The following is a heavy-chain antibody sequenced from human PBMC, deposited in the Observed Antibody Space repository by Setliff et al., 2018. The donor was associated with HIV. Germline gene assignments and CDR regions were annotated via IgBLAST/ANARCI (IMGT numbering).Heavy chain of an antibody. V-gene: IGHV4-4*09. CDR3: ARAGWDLHLDY. CDR1: GGSISSYY. CDR2: IYTSGST. D-gene: IGHD1-26*01. Sequence: SETLSLTCTVSGGSISSYYWNWIRQPPGKGLEWIGYIYTSGSTNYNPSLKSRVTISVDTSQNQFSLKLSSVTAADTAVYYCARAGWDLHLDYWGQGTLVTVSS. J-gene: IGHJ4*02.